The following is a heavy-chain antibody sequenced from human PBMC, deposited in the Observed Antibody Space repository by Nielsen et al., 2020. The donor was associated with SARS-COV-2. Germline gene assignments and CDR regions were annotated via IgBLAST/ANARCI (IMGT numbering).Heavy chain of an antibody. CDR2: IYWDDDK. CDR3: ARGIAVAQYYYYYYMDV. Sequence: WIRQPPGKALEWLALIYWDDDKRYSPSLKSRLTITKDTSKNQVVLTMTNMDPVDTATYYCARGIAVAQYYYYYYMDVWGKGTTVTVSS. D-gene: IGHD6-19*01. J-gene: IGHJ6*03. V-gene: IGHV2-5*02.